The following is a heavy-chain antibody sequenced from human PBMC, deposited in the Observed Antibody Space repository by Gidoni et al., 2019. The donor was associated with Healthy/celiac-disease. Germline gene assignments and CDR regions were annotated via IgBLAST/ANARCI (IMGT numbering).Heavy chain of an antibody. V-gene: IGHV3-43*02. Sequence: EVQLVESGGGVVQPGGSLSLSCAASGFTFDDYALHWVRQAPGKGLEWVSLISGDGGRTYYADSVKGRFTISRDNSKNSLYLQMNSLRTEDTALYYCAKDPIVVVVAATPTYFDYWGQGTLVTVSS. CDR1: GFTFDDYA. CDR3: AKDPIVVVVAATPTYFDY. J-gene: IGHJ4*02. CDR2: ISGDGGRT. D-gene: IGHD2-15*01.